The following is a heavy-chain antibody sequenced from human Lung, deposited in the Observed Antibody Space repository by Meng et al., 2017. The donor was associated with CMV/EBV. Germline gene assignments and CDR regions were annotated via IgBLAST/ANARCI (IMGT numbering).Heavy chain of an antibody. Sequence: SGDTFSNYAIRWVRQAPGKGLEWMGGIIPIFGTTNSAQKFQGRVTITTDESRSTAYMELSSLTSEDTAVYYCATHDFLRGHWYFDLWGRGTLVTVSS. CDR3: ATHDFLRGHWYFDL. J-gene: IGHJ2*01. D-gene: IGHD3/OR15-3a*01. CDR2: IIPIFGTT. CDR1: GDTFSNYA. V-gene: IGHV1-69*05.